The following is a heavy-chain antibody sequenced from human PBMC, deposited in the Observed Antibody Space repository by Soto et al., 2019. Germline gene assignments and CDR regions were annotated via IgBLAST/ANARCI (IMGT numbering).Heavy chain of an antibody. V-gene: IGHV1-8*02. CDR3: ARGFGSTYYYGMDV. CDR2: MNPNSGNT. J-gene: IGHJ6*02. D-gene: IGHD1-26*01. CDR1: GYTFTSYY. Sequence: ASVNVSCKASGYTFTSYYMHWVRQAPGQGLEWMGWMNPNSGNTGYAQKFQGRVTMTRNTSISTAYMELSSLRSEDTAVYYCARGFGSTYYYGMDVWGQGTMVTVSS.